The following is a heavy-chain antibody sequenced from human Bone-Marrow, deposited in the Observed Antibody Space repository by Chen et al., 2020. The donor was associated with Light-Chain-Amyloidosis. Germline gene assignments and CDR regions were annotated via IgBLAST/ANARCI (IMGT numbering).Heavy chain of an antibody. J-gene: IGHJ4*02. CDR3: ARGRDYYDSSGYSYYFDY. CDR1: GGSISRGGYY. D-gene: IGHD3-22*01. Sequence: VQLQESGPGLVKPSQTLSLTCTVSGGSISRGGYYWSWIRQHPGKGLEWIGYIYYSGSTYSNPSLKSRVTISVDTSKNQFSLKLSSVTAADTAVYYCARGRDYYDSSGYSYYFDYWGQGTLVTVSS. V-gene: IGHV4-31*03. CDR2: IYYSGST.